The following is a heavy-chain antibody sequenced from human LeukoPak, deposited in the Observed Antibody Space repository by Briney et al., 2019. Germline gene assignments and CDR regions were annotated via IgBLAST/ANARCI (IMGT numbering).Heavy chain of an antibody. Sequence: GASVKVSCKASGGTFSSYAISWVRQAPGQGLEWMGRIIPILGIANYAQKFQGRVTITADKSTSTAYMELSSLRSEDTAVYYCAKNNGGAYYYDTSGNWGQGTLVTVSS. CDR1: GGTFSSYA. CDR3: AKNNGGAYYYDTSGN. CDR2: IIPILGIA. V-gene: IGHV1-69*04. J-gene: IGHJ4*02. D-gene: IGHD3-22*01.